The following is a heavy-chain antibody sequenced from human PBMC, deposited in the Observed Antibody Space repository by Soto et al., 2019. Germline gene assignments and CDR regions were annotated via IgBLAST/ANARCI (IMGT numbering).Heavy chain of an antibody. CDR2: IYYSGCT. Sequence: SETLSLTCTVSGGSISSGGYYWSWIRQHPGKGLEWIGYIYYSGCTYYNPSLKSRVTISVDTSKNQFSLKLSSVTAADTAVYYCARDNNYYGSGSRHYYFDYWGQGTLVTVSS. CDR1: GGSISSGGYY. CDR3: ARDNNYYGSGSRHYYFDY. V-gene: IGHV4-31*03. D-gene: IGHD3-10*01. J-gene: IGHJ4*01.